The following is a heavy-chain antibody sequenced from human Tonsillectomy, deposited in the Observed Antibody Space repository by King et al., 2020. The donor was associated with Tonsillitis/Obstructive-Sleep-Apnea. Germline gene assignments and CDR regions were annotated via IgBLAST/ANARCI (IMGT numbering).Heavy chain of an antibody. J-gene: IGHJ6*03. CDR3: ASRGQQLLSYYYYYMDV. Sequence: VQLVQSGGGVVQPGRSLRLSCAASGFTFSSYAMHWVRQAPGKGLEWVAVISYDGSDKFYADSVKGRFTISRDNSKNTLYLQMNSLRTDDTAVYYCASRGQQLLSYYYYYMDVWGKGTTVTVSS. D-gene: IGHD6-13*01. V-gene: IGHV3-30*04. CDR2: ISYDGSDK. CDR1: GFTFSSYA.